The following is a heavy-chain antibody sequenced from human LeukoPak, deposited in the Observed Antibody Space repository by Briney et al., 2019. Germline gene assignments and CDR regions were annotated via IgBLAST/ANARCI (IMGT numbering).Heavy chain of an antibody. CDR2: IKQDGSEK. V-gene: IGHV3-7*01. CDR3: ARGSDYYDSSNYYGWFDP. D-gene: IGHD3-22*01. Sequence: GGSLRLSCAASGFTFSSYWMNWVRQAPGKGLEWVANIKQDGSEKSYVDSVKGRFTISRDNAKNSLYLQMNSMRVEDTAVYYCARGSDYYDSSNYYGWFDPWGQGTLVTVSS. J-gene: IGHJ5*02. CDR1: GFTFSSYW.